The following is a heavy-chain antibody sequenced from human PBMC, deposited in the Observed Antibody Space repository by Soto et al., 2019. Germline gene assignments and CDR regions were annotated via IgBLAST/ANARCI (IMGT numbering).Heavy chain of an antibody. D-gene: IGHD6-6*01. CDR1: GFPFSSTD. J-gene: IGHJ6*02. Sequence: PGGSLRLSCAASGFPFSSTDMTWVRQAPGKGLEWVSTIDGSGGTTYYADSVKGRFTISRDNSKNTLYLQMNSLRAEDTAVYYCARGSEYSSSRGYYYGMDVWGQGTTVTVSS. CDR2: IDGSGGTT. V-gene: IGHV3-23*01. CDR3: ARGSEYSSSRGYYYGMDV.